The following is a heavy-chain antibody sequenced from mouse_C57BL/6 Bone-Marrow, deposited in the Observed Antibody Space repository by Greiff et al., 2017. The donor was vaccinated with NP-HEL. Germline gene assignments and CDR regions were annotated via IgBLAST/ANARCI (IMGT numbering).Heavy chain of an antibody. CDR3: ARDYDYSRGFAY. J-gene: IGHJ3*01. CDR1: GYTFTSYW. D-gene: IGHD2-4*01. Sequence: VQLQQPGAELVRPGSSVKLSCKASGYTFTSYWMHWVKQRPIQGLEWIGNIDPSDSETHYNQKFKDKATLTVDKSSSTAYMQLSSLTSEDSAVYYCARDYDYSRGFAYWGQGTLVTVSA. CDR2: IDPSDSET. V-gene: IGHV1-52*01.